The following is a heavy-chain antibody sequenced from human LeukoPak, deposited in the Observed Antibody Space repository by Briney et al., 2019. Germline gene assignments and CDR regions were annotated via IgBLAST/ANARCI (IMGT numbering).Heavy chain of an antibody. V-gene: IGHV3-53*01. CDR1: GVTVSSNY. D-gene: IGHD5-18*01. CDR3: ASGKATAMAQGY. J-gene: IGHJ4*02. CDR2: IYSGGST. Sequence: GGSLRLSCAASGVTVSSNYMSWVRQAPGKGLEWGSVIYSGGSTYYADSVKGRFTISRDNSKNTLYLQMNSLRADDTAVYYCASGKATAMAQGYWGQGTLVTVSS.